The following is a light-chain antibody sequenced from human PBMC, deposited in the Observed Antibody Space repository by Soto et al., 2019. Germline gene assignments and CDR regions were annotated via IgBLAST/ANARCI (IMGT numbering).Light chain of an antibody. V-gene: IGKV3-15*01. CDR3: QQYNNWPPST. CDR2: GAS. Sequence: EIVMTQSPATLSVSPGERITLSCRASQSITTSLAWYQQKPGQAPRLLIYGASTRATGIPARFSGSGSGTEFILTISSLQSEDFAVYYCQQYNNWPPSTFGQGTRLEIK. J-gene: IGKJ5*01. CDR1: QSITTS.